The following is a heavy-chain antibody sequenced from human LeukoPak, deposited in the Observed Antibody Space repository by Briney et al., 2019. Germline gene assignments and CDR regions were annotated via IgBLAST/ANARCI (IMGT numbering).Heavy chain of an antibody. CDR3: ARYARGYYDSSGYDY. CDR1: GYTFTGYY. J-gene: IGHJ4*02. Sequence: GASVMVSCKASGYTFTGYYMHWVRQAPGQGREWMGWINPNSGGTNYAQKFQGRVTTTRDTSISTAYMELSRLRSDDTAVYYCARYARGYYDSSGYDYWGQGTLVTVSS. V-gene: IGHV1-2*02. CDR2: INPNSGGT. D-gene: IGHD3-22*01.